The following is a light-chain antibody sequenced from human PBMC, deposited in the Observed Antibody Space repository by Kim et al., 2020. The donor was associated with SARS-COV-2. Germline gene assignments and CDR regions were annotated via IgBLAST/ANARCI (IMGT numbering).Light chain of an antibody. CDR1: SSDVGGYNY. V-gene: IGLV2-11*01. CDR2: DVS. CDR3: CSYAGRYTYV. Sequence: GQSVTISCTGTSSDVGGYNYVSWYQQHPGKAPKLMIYDVSKRPSGVPGRFSGSKSGNTASLTISGLQAEDEADYYCCSYAGRYTYVFGTGTKVTVL. J-gene: IGLJ1*01.